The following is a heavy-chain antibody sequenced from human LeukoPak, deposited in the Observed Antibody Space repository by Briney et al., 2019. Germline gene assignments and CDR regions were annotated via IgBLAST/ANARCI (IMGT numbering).Heavy chain of an antibody. D-gene: IGHD6-13*01. V-gene: IGHV3-30*18. CDR2: ISYDGSNK. CDR3: AKTSAAGTFHY. Sequence: GGSLRLSCAASGFTFSSNGMHCVRQAPGKGLEWVAVISYDGSNKYYADSVKGRFTISRDNSKNTLYLQMNSLRAEDTAVYYCAKTSAAGTFHYWGQGTLVTVSS. J-gene: IGHJ4*02. CDR1: GFTFSSNG.